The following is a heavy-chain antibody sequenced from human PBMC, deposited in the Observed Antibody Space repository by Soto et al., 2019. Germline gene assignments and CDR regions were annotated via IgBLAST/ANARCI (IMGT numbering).Heavy chain of an antibody. CDR2: IIPILGIA. D-gene: IGHD3-9*01. CDR1: GGTFSSYT. CDR3: AKDIYDILTGSPPGMDV. Sequence: SVKVSCKASGGTFSSYTISWVRQAPGQGLEWMGRIIPILGIANYAQKFQGRVTITADKSTSTAYMELSSLRAEDTALYYCAKDIYDILTGSPPGMDVWGQGTTVPVSS. J-gene: IGHJ6*02. V-gene: IGHV1-69*04.